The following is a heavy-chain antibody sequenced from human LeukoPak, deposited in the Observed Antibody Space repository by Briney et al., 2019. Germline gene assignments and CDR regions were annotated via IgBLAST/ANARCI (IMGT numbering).Heavy chain of an antibody. CDR2: IGGPTET. V-gene: IGHV3-23*01. Sequence: GGSLSLSCVASGFSFDICAMSWVRQAPGKGPEWVSSIGGPTETFYADSVKGRFTVSRDNSQNTLYLQMNSLRAEDTAVYYCAKDTTPRNSIWDYFGKWGQGALVTVST. D-gene: IGHD1-1*01. CDR3: AKDTTPRNSIWDYFGK. CDR1: GFSFDICA. J-gene: IGHJ4*02.